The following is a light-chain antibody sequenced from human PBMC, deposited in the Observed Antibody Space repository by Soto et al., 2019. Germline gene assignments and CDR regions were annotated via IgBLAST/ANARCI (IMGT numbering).Light chain of an antibody. CDR1: QGIAGS. Sequence: DIQLTQSPSFLSASVGDRVTITCRASQGIAGSLAWYQQKPGNPPKLLIYAESTLQSGVPSRFSGSGSGTRGTLTISSLQPEDFATYYCQQVKSYPRTFGGGTRMEIK. CDR2: AES. CDR3: QQVKSYPRT. V-gene: IGKV1-9*01. J-gene: IGKJ4*01.